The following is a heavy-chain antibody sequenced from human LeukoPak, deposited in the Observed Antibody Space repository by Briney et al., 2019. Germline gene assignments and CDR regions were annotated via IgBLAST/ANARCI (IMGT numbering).Heavy chain of an antibody. CDR1: EFTVTNNY. CDR3: AREGYASGTRYGMDV. V-gene: IGHV3-66*01. J-gene: IGHJ6*02. D-gene: IGHD3-10*01. Sequence: GGSLRLSCAASEFTVTNNYMSWVRQAPGKGLEWVSVIYAGGTTSYADSVKGRFTISRDSSKNTLYLQMNSLRAEDTAVYYCAREGYASGTRYGMDVWGQGTTVTVSS. CDR2: IYAGGTT.